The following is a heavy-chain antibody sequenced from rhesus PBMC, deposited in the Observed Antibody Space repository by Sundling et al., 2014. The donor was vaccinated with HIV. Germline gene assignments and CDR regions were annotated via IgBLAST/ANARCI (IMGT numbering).Heavy chain of an antibody. CDR2: IFGSSGST. CDR3: ARKRLTFWSFIDY. V-gene: IGHV4S9*01. CDR1: GDSISDNYY. Sequence: QVQLQESGPGLVKPSETLSLTCAVSGDSISDNYYWNWIRQPPGKGLEWIGNIFGSSGSTYYNPSLKSRVTISKDTSNNQFSLKLNSATAADTAVYYCARKRLTFWSFIDYWGQGVLVTVSS. D-gene: IGHD2-15*01. J-gene: IGHJ4*01.